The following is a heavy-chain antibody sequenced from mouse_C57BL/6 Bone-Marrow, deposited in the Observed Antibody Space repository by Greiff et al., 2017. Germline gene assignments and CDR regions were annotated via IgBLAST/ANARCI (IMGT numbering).Heavy chain of an antibody. Sequence: QVQLKQSGAELARPGASVKLSCKASGYTFTSYGISWVKQRTGQGLEWIGEIYPRSGNTYYNEKFKGKATLTADKSSSTAYMELRSLTSEDSAVYFCAKGDSSGYVDYAMDYWGQGTSVTVSS. D-gene: IGHD3-2*02. J-gene: IGHJ4*01. CDR3: AKGDSSGYVDYAMDY. CDR2: IYPRSGNT. CDR1: GYTFTSYG. V-gene: IGHV1-81*01.